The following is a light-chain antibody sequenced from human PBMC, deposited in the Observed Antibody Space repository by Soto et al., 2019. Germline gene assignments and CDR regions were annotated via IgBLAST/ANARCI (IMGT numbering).Light chain of an antibody. CDR3: ETWDSNSNWV. J-gene: IGLJ3*02. Sequence: QSVLTQSSSASASLGSSVKLTCTLNSGHSRYIIAWHQEQPGKAPRYVMNLEGRGSYNRGSGVPDRFSGSSSGADRYLTISNLHFEEEADYYCETWDSNSNWVFVGGTKLTVL. CDR1: SGHSRYI. CDR2: LEGRGSY. V-gene: IGLV4-60*02.